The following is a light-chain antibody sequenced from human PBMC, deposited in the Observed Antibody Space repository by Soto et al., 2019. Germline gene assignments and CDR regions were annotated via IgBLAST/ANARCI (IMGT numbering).Light chain of an antibody. CDR2: GNN. J-gene: IGLJ2*01. CDR3: AAWDGSQSVV. CDR1: SSNIGSNA. V-gene: IGLV1-44*01. Sequence: QSVLTQPPSASGTPGQRVTISCSGSSSNIGSNAVNWYRQLPGTAPKLLIYGNNQRPSGVPDRFSGSKSGTSASLAISGLQSDDEADYYCAAWDGSQSVVFGGGTKVTVL.